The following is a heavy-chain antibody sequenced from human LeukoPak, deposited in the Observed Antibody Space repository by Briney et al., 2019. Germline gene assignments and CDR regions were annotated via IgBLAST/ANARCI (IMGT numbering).Heavy chain of an antibody. J-gene: IGHJ5*02. Sequence: SETLSLTCTVSGGSISSGGYYWSWIRQHPGKGLEWIGYIYYSGSTYYNPSLKSRVTISVDTSKNQFSLKLSSVTAADTAVYYCARGHGPGSYGYNWFDPWGQGTLVTVSS. D-gene: IGHD3-10*01. CDR1: GGSISSGGYY. CDR3: ARGHGPGSYGYNWFDP. CDR2: IYYSGST. V-gene: IGHV4-31*03.